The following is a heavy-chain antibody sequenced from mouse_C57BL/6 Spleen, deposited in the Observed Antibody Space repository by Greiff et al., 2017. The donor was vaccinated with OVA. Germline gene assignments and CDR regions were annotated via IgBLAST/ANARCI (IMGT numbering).Heavy chain of an antibody. J-gene: IGHJ1*03. V-gene: IGHV8-8*01. CDR1: GFSLSTFGMG. Sequence: QVTLKVSGPGILQPSQTLSLTCSFSGFSLSTFGMGVGWIRQPSGKGLEWLAHIWWDDDKYYNPALKSRLTISKDTSKNQVFLKIANVDTADTATYYCARIANYYGSSYVYFDVWGTGTTVTVSS. CDR3: ARIANYYGSSYVYFDV. D-gene: IGHD1-1*01. CDR2: IWWDDDK.